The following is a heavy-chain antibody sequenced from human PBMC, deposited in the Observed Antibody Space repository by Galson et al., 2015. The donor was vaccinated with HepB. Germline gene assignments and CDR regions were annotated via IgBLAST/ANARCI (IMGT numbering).Heavy chain of an antibody. J-gene: IGHJ4*02. V-gene: IGHV3-21*01. CDR2: ISSISSYI. D-gene: IGHD2-21*01. Sequence: SLRLSCAASGFTFSSYGMNRVRQAPGKGLEWVSSISSISSYISYADSVKGRFTISRDNAQNSLFLQMNRLRGEDTAVYYCARDFLWQHLVPQDRRDYWGQGTLVTVSS. CDR1: GFTFSSYG. CDR3: ARDFLWQHLVPQDRRDY.